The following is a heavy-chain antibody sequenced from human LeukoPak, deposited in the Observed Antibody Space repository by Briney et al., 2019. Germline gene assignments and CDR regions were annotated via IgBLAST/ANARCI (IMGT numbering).Heavy chain of an antibody. CDR1: GGSIGSYY. V-gene: IGHV4-59*08. Sequence: SETPSLTCTVSGGSIGSYYWSWIRQPPGKGLEWIGYIYYSGSTNYNPSLKSRVTISVDTSKNQFSLKLSSVTAADTAVYYCARRGHYDFWSGDDAFDIWGQGTMVTVSS. CDR2: IYYSGST. D-gene: IGHD3-3*01. CDR3: ARRGHYDFWSGDDAFDI. J-gene: IGHJ3*02.